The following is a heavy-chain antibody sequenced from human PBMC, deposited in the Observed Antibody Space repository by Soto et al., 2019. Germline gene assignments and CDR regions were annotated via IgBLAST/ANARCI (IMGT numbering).Heavy chain of an antibody. CDR2: IYYSGST. D-gene: IGHD6-19*01. CDR1: GDSISSDY. Sequence: SETLSLTCTVSGDSISSDYWSWIRQPPGKGLEWIGYIYYSGSTNYNPSLKSRVTISVDTSKNQFSLKLSSVTAADTAVYYCARGSSSGWFQFDYWGQGSLVTVSS. CDR3: ARGSSSGWFQFDY. V-gene: IGHV4-59*01. J-gene: IGHJ4*02.